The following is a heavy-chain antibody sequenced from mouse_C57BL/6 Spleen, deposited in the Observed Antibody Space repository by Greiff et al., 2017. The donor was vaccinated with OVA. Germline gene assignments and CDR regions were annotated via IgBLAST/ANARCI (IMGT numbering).Heavy chain of an antibody. V-gene: IGHV1-82*01. Sequence: QIQLQQSGPELVKPGASVKISCKASGYAFSSSWLNWVKQRPGKGLEWIGRIYPGDGDTNYNGKFKGKATLTADKSSSTAYMPLSSLTSEDSAVYFCARSGYGSPFADWGQGTLVTVSA. CDR2: IYPGDGDT. CDR1: GYAFSSSW. D-gene: IGHD1-1*01. CDR3: ARSGYGSPFAD. J-gene: IGHJ3*01.